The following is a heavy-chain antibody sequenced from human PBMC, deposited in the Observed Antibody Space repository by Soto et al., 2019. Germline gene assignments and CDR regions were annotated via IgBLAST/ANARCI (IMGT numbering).Heavy chain of an antibody. CDR3: ATGHTLLQREDQLDH. Sequence: EVQLVESGGGLVKPGESLRLSCAASGFIFSGYSMNWVRQAPGKGLEWVSSISTTSHHIYYADSVKGRFTVSRDNAQNTLFLQMNSLRGDDTSVYYCATGHTLLQREDQLDHWGQGTQVTVSS. CDR1: GFIFSGYS. J-gene: IGHJ4*02. D-gene: IGHD1-26*01. V-gene: IGHV3-21*01. CDR2: ISTTSHHI.